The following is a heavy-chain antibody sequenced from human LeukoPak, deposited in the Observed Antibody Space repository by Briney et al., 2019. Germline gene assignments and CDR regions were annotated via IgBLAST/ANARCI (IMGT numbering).Heavy chain of an antibody. V-gene: IGHV1-69*13. D-gene: IGHD2-21*01. CDR1: GGTLSSYA. Sequence: SVKVSCKASGGTLSSYAISWVRQAPGQGLEWMGGIIPIFGTANYAQKFQGRVTITADESTSTAYMELSSLRSEDTAVYYCARDGSGYCGGDCYYFDYWGQGTLVTVSS. J-gene: IGHJ4*02. CDR3: ARDGSGYCGGDCYYFDY. CDR2: IIPIFGTA.